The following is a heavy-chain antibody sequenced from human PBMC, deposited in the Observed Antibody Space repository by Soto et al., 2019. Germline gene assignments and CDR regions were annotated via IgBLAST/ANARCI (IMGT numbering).Heavy chain of an antibody. Sequence: QVQLVQSGAEVKKPGASVRLSCKVSGKSFDNFAVHWVRQTPGQRTEGMGRINVGDDKTKYSEKFQGRVIVSYDTSATTAYMELRALSSEDTAVYYCARAKYDYIWGSYHPFDQWAQGAQVTVAS. J-gene: IGHJ4*02. D-gene: IGHD3-16*02. V-gene: IGHV1-3*01. CDR2: INVGDDKT. CDR1: GKSFDNFA. CDR3: ARAKYDYIWGSYHPFDQ.